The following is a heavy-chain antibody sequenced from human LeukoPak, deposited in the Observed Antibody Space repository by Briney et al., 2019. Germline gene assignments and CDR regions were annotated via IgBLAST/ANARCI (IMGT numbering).Heavy chain of an antibody. CDR2: IYYSGST. CDR1: GGSISSYY. Sequence: PSETLSLTCTVSGGSISSYYWSWIRQPPGKGLEWIGYIYYSGSTNYNPSLKSRVTISVDTSKNQFSLKLSSVTAADTAVYYCAKGVIVVVVAATHDDAFDIWGQGTMVTVSS. J-gene: IGHJ3*02. V-gene: IGHV4-59*01. CDR3: AKGVIVVVVAATHDDAFDI. D-gene: IGHD2-15*01.